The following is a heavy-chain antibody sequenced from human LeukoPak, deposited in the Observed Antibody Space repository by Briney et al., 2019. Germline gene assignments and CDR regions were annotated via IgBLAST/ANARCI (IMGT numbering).Heavy chain of an antibody. Sequence: PSETLSLTCAVYGGSFSGYFWSWIRQPPGKGLEWIGEINHSGSTNYNPSLKSRLTMSVDTSKNQVSLKLSSVTAADTAVYYCARAEEVVGVNWFVSWGQGTLVTVSS. CDR1: GGSFSGYF. CDR3: ARAEEVVGVNWFVS. D-gene: IGHD1-26*01. J-gene: IGHJ5*01. V-gene: IGHV4-34*01. CDR2: INHSGST.